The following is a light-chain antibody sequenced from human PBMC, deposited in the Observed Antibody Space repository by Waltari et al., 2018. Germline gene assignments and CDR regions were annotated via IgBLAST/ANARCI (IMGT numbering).Light chain of an antibody. Sequence: EIVLTQSPATLSLSPGERATLSCRASQRVSSYLAWYQQKPGQAPRLLIYDASNMATGIPARFSGSGSGTDFTLTISSLEPEDFAVYYCQQRSNWPPSLTFGGGTKVEIK. CDR1: QRVSSY. CDR3: QQRSNWPPSLT. J-gene: IGKJ4*01. CDR2: DAS. V-gene: IGKV3-11*01.